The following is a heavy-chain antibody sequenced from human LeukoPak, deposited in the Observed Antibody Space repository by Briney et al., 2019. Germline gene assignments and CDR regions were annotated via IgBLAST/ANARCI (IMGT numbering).Heavy chain of an antibody. V-gene: IGHV1-69*05. CDR1: GGTFSSYA. CDR2: IIPIFGTA. CDR3: ARDGWSGYYDSSGSDY. Sequence: ASVKVSCKASGGTFSSYAISWVRQAPGQGLEWMGGIIPIFGTANYAQKFQGRVTITTDESTSTAYMELSSLRSEDTAVYYCARDGWSGYYDSSGSDYWGQGTQVTVPS. J-gene: IGHJ4*02. D-gene: IGHD3-22*01.